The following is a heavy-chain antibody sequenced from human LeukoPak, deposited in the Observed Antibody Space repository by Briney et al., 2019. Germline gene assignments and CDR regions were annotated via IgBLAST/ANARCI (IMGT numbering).Heavy chain of an antibody. CDR1: GGSISSGGYS. CDR3: AAHFLGYCSGGSCYEGSGAFDI. J-gene: IGHJ3*02. D-gene: IGHD2-15*01. V-gene: IGHV4-30-2*01. Sequence: SETLSLTCAVSGGSISSGGYSWSWIRQPPGKGLEWIGYFYHSGSTYYNPSLKSRVNISVDRSKNQFSLKLSSVTAADTAVYYCAAHFLGYCSGGSCYEGSGAFDIWGQGTMVTVSS. CDR2: FYHSGST.